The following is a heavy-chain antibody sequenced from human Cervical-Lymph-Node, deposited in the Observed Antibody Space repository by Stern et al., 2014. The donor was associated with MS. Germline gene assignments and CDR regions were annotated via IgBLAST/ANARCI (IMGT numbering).Heavy chain of an antibody. V-gene: IGHV1-8*01. D-gene: IGHD5-12*01. Sequence: QVQLVQSGAEVKKPGASVKVSCKTSGYTFPSFDINWVRQATGQGLEWMGWMNPNSGNTGCAQKFQGRVTMTRNTSISTAYMELSSLRSEDTAVYYCARGMDIVATEIDYWGQGTLVTVSS. J-gene: IGHJ4*02. CDR1: GYTFPSFD. CDR3: ARGMDIVATEIDY. CDR2: MNPNSGNT.